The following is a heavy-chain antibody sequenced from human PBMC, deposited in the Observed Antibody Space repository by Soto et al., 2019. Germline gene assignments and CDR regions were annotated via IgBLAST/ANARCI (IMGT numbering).Heavy chain of an antibody. CDR2: IDWDDDK. CDR1: GFSLTTSGMR. J-gene: IGHJ4*02. Sequence: SGPTLVNPKQTLTLTCTFSGFSLTTSGMRVNCIRQPPGKALEWLGRIDWDDDKLYSSSLRTRLSISKDTSKNQVVLTMIDMDPVDTATYYCARMKQQAGIDYWGPGTLVTVSS. V-gene: IGHV2-70*04. CDR3: ARMKQQAGIDY.